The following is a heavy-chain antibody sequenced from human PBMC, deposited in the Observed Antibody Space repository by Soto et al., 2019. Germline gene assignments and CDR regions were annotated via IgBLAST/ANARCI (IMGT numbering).Heavy chain of an antibody. V-gene: IGHV4-34*01. D-gene: IGHD1-26*01. CDR1: DGSCSGYY. CDR3: ARGPAGVGATDGALLGFDY. Sequence: SDTLSLTLAVYDGSCSGYYCTWIRLPPGKGLEWIGEINHSGSTNYNPSLKSRVTISVDTSKNQFSLKLSSVTAADTAVYYCARGPAGVGATDGALLGFDYWGQGTLVTVS. CDR2: INHSGST. J-gene: IGHJ4*02.